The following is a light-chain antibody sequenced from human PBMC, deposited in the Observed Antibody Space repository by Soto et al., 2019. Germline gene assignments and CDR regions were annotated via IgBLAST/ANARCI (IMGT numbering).Light chain of an antibody. CDR2: GAS. V-gene: IGKV3-20*01. J-gene: IGKJ5*01. Sequence: EIVLTQSPGTLSLSPGDTATLSCRASQSVSNTYLAWYQQKPGQAPRLLIYGASSRATGIPDRFSGSGSGTDFTLTISRLEPEDFAVYYCQQYGSSPRNFGQGTRLEIK. CDR1: QSVSNTY. CDR3: QQYGSSPRN.